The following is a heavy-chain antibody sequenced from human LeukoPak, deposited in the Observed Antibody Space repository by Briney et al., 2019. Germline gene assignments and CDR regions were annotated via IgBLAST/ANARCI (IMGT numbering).Heavy chain of an antibody. D-gene: IGHD3-22*01. CDR2: INTNTGNP. Sequence: ASVKVSCKASGYIFTSYVLHWVRQAPGQGLEWMGWINTNTGNPTYAQGFTGRFVFSLDTSVSTAYLQISSLKAGDTAMYYCARGDYETHGYQTRWGQGTLVTVSS. CDR1: GYIFTSYV. CDR3: ARGDYETHGYQTR. V-gene: IGHV7-4-1*02. J-gene: IGHJ4*02.